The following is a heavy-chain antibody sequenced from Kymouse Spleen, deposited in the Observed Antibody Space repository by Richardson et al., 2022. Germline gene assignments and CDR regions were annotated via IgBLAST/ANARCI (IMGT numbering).Heavy chain of an antibody. CDR3: ARGDYDILTGYYPPFDY. V-gene: IGHV4-61*01. CDR2: IYYSGST. Sequence: QVQLQESGPGLVKPSETLSLTCTVSGGSVSSGSYYWSWIRQPPGKGLEWIGYIYYSGSTNYNPSLKSRVTISVDTSKNQFSLKLSSVTAADTAVYYCARGDYDILTGYYPPFDYWGQGTLVTVSS. J-gene: IGHJ4*02. D-gene: IGHD3-9*01. CDR1: GGSVSSGSYY.